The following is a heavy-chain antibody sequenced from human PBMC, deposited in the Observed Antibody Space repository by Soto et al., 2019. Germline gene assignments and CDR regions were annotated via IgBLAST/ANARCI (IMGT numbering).Heavy chain of an antibody. CDR1: GFTFDDYG. Sequence: GGSLRLSCAASGFTFDDYGMSWVRQAPGKGLEWVSGINWNGGSTGYADSVRGRFTISRDNAKNSLYLQMNSLRAEDTALYYCARAPLYYYDSSGYYFDYWGQGTLVTVSS. V-gene: IGHV3-20*04. CDR2: INWNGGST. D-gene: IGHD3-22*01. CDR3: ARAPLYYYDSSGYYFDY. J-gene: IGHJ4*02.